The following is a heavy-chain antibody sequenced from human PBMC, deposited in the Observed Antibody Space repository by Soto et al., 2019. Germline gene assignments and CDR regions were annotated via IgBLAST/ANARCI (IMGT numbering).Heavy chain of an antibody. CDR2: IRSKANSYAT. CDR3: TRHATDYYDSSGYYPGDDFDY. D-gene: IGHD3-22*01. J-gene: IGHJ4*02. Sequence: EVQLVESGGGLVQPGGSLKLSCAASGFTFSGSAMHWVRQASGKGLEWVGRIRSKANSYATAYAASVKGRFTISRDDSKNTAYLQMNSLKTEDTAVYYCTRHATDYYDSSGYYPGDDFDYWGQGTLVTVSS. V-gene: IGHV3-73*02. CDR1: GFTFSGSA.